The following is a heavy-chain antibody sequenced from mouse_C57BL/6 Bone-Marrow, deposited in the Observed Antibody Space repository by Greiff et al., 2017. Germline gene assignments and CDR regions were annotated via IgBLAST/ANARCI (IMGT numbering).Heavy chain of an antibody. V-gene: IGHV5-4*01. CDR1: GFTFSSYA. D-gene: IGHD1-1*01. Sequence: EVKLMESGGGLVKPGGSLKLSCAASGFTFSSYAMSWVRQTPEKRLEWVATISDGGSYTYYPDNVKGRFTISRDNAKNNLYLQMSHLKSEDTAMYYCARDYYGSDYWGQGTTLTVSS. CDR2: ISDGGSYT. J-gene: IGHJ2*01. CDR3: ARDYYGSDY.